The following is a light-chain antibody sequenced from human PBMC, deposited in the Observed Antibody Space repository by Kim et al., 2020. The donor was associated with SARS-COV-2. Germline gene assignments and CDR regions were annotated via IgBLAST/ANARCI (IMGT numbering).Light chain of an antibody. CDR2: QVT. CDR1: RRDIGNQNL. J-gene: IGLJ2*01. Sequence: SITIAGTGNRRDIGNQNLVTRYKQIPGKATKRIIYQVTKRPSGISYRFSGSKSANTASLTISGLQAEDEADYYCCFYGGTINFDVVFGGGTKVTVL. CDR3: CFYGGTINFDVV. V-gene: IGLV2-23*02.